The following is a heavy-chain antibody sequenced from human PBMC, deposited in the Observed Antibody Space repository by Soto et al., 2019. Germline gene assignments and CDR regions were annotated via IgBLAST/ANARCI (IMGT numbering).Heavy chain of an antibody. CDR2: LYGSGRGI. V-gene: IGHV3-23*01. J-gene: IGHJ4*02. CDR1: GFTFSDYA. D-gene: IGHD1-26*01. Sequence: EVQLLESGGHFVHPGGSLRLSCAASGFTFSDYAMIWIRQVPGKGLQWVSGLYGSGRGIHYAESVKGRFTISRDNSAYAVYLQMNSLRAEDTATYYCATGEVRGAADYWGQGTLVTVSS. CDR3: ATGEVRGAADY.